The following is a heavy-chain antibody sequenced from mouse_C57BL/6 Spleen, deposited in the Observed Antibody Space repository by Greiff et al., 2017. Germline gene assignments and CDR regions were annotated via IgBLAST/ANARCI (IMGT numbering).Heavy chain of an antibody. CDR3: TRDREPWEVWYFDY. CDR1: GFTFSSYA. CDR2: ISSGGDYI. J-gene: IGHJ2*01. Sequence: EVKLVESGEGLVKPGGSLKLSCAASGFTFSSYAMSWVRQTPEKRLEWVAYISSGGDYIYYADTVKGRFTISRDNARNTLYLQMSSLKSEDTAMYYCTRDREPWEVWYFDYWGQGTTLTVSS. V-gene: IGHV5-9-1*02. D-gene: IGHD4-1*01.